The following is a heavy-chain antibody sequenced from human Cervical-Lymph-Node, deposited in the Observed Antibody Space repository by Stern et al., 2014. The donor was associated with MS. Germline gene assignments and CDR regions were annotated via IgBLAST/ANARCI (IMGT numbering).Heavy chain of an antibody. CDR2: ISSRSSYI. D-gene: IGHD6-13*01. CDR1: GFTFSSYS. J-gene: IGHJ4*02. CDR3: ARDSSSWYSADY. V-gene: IGHV3-21*01. Sequence: EVQLVQSGGGLVKPGGSLRLSCAASGFTFSSYSMNWVRQAPGKGLEWVSSISSRSSYIYYADSVKGRFTISRDNAKNSLYLQMNSLRAEDTAVYYCARDSSSWYSADYWGQGTLVTVSS.